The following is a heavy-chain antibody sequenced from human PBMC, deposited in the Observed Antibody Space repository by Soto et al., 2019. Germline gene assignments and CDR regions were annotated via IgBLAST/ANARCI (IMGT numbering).Heavy chain of an antibody. J-gene: IGHJ5*02. Sequence: AGGSLRLSCAASGFTFSSYSMNWVRQAPGKGLEWVSSISSSSSYIYYADSVKGRFTISRDNAKNSLYLQMNSLRAEDTAVYYCAREVVLERLLSLGGSWFDPWGQGTLVTVSS. V-gene: IGHV3-21*01. CDR3: AREVVLERLLSLGGSWFDP. CDR2: ISSSSSYI. CDR1: GFTFSSYS. D-gene: IGHD3-3*01.